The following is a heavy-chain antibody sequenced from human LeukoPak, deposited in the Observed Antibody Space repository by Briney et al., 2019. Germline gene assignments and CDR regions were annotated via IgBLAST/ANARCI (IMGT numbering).Heavy chain of an antibody. D-gene: IGHD1-26*01. CDR2: VSGCDDST. V-gene: IGHV3-23*01. CDR3: AREPLYSGSYTAFDI. CDR1: EFTFSSYA. Sequence: PGGSLRLSCAASEFTFSSYAMNWVRQAPGKGLEWVSPVSGCDDSTSYADSVKGRFTISRDNSKNTLYLQMNSLRAEDTAVYYCAREPLYSGSYTAFDIWGQGTMVTVSS. J-gene: IGHJ3*02.